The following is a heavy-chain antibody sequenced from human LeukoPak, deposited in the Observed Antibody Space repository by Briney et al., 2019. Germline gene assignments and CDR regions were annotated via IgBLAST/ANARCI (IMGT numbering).Heavy chain of an antibody. J-gene: IGHJ4*02. V-gene: IGHV4-4*02. CDR1: GGSISSSYW. CDR3: ARAFGVVIYFDY. D-gene: IGHD3-3*01. Sequence: SGTLSLTCGVSGGSISSSYWWSWVRQPPGKGLEWIGEIYHSGSTNYNPSLKSRVTISMDKSKNQFSLNLSSVTAADTAVYYCARAFGVVIYFDYWGQGTLVTVSS. CDR2: IYHSGST.